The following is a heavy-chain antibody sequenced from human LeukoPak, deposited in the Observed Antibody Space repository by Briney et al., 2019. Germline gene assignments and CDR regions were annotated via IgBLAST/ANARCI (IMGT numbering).Heavy chain of an antibody. CDR1: GFTFSSYA. V-gene: IGHV3-53*01. Sequence: PGGSLRLSCAASGFTFSSYAMSWVRQAPGKGLEWVSVIYSGGSTYYTDSVKGRFTISRDSSKHTLYLQMNSLRAEDTAVYYCATVIDNSGSLGFWGQGTLVTVSS. CDR3: ATVIDNSGSLGF. J-gene: IGHJ4*02. CDR2: IYSGGST. D-gene: IGHD3-22*01.